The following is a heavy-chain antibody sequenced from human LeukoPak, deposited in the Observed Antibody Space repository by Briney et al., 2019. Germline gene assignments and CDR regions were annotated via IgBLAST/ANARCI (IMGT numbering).Heavy chain of an antibody. D-gene: IGHD3-22*01. Sequence: PGGSLRLSCAASGFTFDDYGMSWVRQAPGKGLEWVSGINWNGGSTGYADSVKGRFTISRDNAKNSLYLQMNSLRAEDTALYYCARASAPDSSGYYYGPAVRLGSNALDIWGQGTMVTVSS. J-gene: IGHJ3*02. V-gene: IGHV3-20*04. CDR1: GFTFDDYG. CDR2: INWNGGST. CDR3: ARASAPDSSGYYYGPAVRLGSNALDI.